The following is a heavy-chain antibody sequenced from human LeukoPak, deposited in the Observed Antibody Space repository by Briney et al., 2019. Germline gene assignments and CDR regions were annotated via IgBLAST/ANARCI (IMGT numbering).Heavy chain of an antibody. V-gene: IGHV4-34*01. Sequence: SETLSLTCAVYGGSFSGYYWSWIRQPPGKGLEWIGEINHSGSTNYNPSLKSRVTISVDTSKNQFSLKLSSVTAADTAVYYCARGLLQLWFAEHDNPYFDYWGQGTLVTVSS. D-gene: IGHD5-18*01. CDR2: INHSGST. J-gene: IGHJ4*02. CDR1: GGSFSGYY. CDR3: ARGLLQLWFAEHDNPYFDY.